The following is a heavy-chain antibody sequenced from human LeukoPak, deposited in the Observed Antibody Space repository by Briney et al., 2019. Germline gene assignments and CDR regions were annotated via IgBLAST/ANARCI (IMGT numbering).Heavy chain of an antibody. J-gene: IGHJ4*02. D-gene: IGHD3-22*01. CDR1: GFTFSSYA. CDR2: ISTSGGST. CDR3: AIMHPYYDGSGYWVQ. Sequence: PGGSLRLSCAASGFTFSSYAMSRVRQAPGKGLEWVSGISTSGGSTSYADSVKGRFTTSRDNPRNTLYMQMNSLRAEDTAVYYCAIMHPYYDGSGYWVQWGQGTLVTVSS. V-gene: IGHV3-23*01.